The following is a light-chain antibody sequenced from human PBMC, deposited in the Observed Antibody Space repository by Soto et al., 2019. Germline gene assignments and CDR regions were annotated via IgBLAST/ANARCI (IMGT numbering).Light chain of an antibody. Sequence: EIVMTQSPATLSVSPGERATLSCRASQSVSSNLAWYQQKPGQAPSLLIYDTSTRATGVPDRFSGSGSGTDFALTISRVEPEDFAIYYCQHYAHNSPITFGQGTRLEIK. J-gene: IGKJ5*01. CDR3: QHYAHNSPIT. CDR1: QSVSSN. V-gene: IGKV3D-15*01. CDR2: DTS.